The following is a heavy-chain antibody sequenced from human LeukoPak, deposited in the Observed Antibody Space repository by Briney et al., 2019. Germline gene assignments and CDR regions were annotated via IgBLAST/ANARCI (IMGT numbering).Heavy chain of an antibody. Sequence: SETLSLTCTVSGGSISSGGYYWSWIRQHPGKGLEWIVYIYYSGSTYYNPSLKSRVTISVDTSKNQFSLKLSSVTAADTAVYYCARANYDSSGYYSYFDYWGQGTLVTVSS. V-gene: IGHV4-31*03. J-gene: IGHJ4*02. CDR2: IYYSGST. D-gene: IGHD3-22*01. CDR1: GGSISSGGYY. CDR3: ARANYDSSGYYSYFDY.